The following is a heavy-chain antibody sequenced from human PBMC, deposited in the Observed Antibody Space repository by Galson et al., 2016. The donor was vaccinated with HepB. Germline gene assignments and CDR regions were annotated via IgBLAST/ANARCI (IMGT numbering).Heavy chain of an antibody. CDR2: ISGSGGYT. Sequence: SLRLSCAASGFTFNNYAMNWVRQAPGKGLEWVSAISGSGGYTYYAGSVKGRFTISRVNSKNTLYLQMNSLRAEDTAIYYCAREAPIAAPGANDCWGQGTQVTVSS. J-gene: IGHJ4*02. V-gene: IGHV3-23*01. CDR3: AREAPIAAPGANDC. CDR1: GFTFNNYA. D-gene: IGHD6-13*01.